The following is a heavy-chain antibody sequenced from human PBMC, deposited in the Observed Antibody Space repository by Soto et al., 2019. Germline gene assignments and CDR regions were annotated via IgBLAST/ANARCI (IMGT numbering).Heavy chain of an antibody. J-gene: IGHJ5*02. CDR1: GFTFSSYS. Sequence: PGGSLRLSCAASGFTFSSYSMNWVRQAPGKGLEWVSYISSSSSTIYYADSVKGRFTISRDNAKNSLYLQMNSLRAEDTAVYYCARDPSDFWSGSTWFDPWGQGTLVTVSS. D-gene: IGHD3-3*01. CDR2: ISSSSSTI. V-gene: IGHV3-48*01. CDR3: ARDPSDFWSGSTWFDP.